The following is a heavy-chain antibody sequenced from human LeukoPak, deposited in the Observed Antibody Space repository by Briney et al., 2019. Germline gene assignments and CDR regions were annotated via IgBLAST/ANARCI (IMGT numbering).Heavy chain of an antibody. CDR3: ARRGFFDL. Sequence: PGGSLRLSCAASGFIFSDYWMSWVRQAPGKGLEWVATTKPDGSDKYYVDSVKGRFTISRDNAKNALYLQMNSLRADDTAMYYCARRGFFDLWGRGTPVSVSS. CDR2: TKPDGSDK. V-gene: IGHV3-7*03. J-gene: IGHJ2*01. CDR1: GFIFSDYW.